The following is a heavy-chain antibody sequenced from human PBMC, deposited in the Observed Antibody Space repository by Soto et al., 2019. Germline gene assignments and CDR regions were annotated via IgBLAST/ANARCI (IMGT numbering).Heavy chain of an antibody. Sequence: DVRLLESGGGLVQPGGSLRLSCAASGFTFSSYSMSWVRQAPGKGLEWVSTIGTSASTYYGDSARGRFTISRDNSRNTLYLQMNSLRAEDTAVYYCADLSRYCTSSNCDWGQGTLVTVSS. CDR3: ADLSRYCTSSNCD. J-gene: IGHJ4*02. CDR2: IGTSAST. V-gene: IGHV3-23*01. D-gene: IGHD2-2*01. CDR1: GFTFSSYS.